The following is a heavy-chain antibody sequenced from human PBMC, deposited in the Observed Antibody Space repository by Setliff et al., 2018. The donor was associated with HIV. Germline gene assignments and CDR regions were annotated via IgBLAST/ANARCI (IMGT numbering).Heavy chain of an antibody. J-gene: IGHJ6*03. CDR2: IYYSGRT. Sequence: SETLSLXCIVSRGSISSTSHYWGWVRQSPGRRLEWIGSIYYSGRTYYNPSLKGRVTMSVDTSTNQFSLDLTSVTAADTAVYFCAGEIAPAARLPNVGGPPPPGYYHYMDVWGKGTTVTVSS. CDR3: AGEIAPAARLPNVGGPPPPGYYHYMDV. CDR1: RGSISSTSHY. D-gene: IGHD2-8*01. V-gene: IGHV4-39*07.